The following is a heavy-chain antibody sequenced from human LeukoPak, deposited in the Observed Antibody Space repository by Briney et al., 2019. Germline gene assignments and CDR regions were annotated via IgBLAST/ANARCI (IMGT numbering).Heavy chain of an antibody. D-gene: IGHD2-21*01. CDR3: ARAFIPSWLPRRDNYYYYYMDV. V-gene: IGHV1-69*13. CDR1: RGTFSSYA. J-gene: IGHJ6*03. CDR2: IIPIFGTA. Sequence: ASVKVSCKASRGTFSSYAISWVRQAPGQGLEWMGGIIPIFGTANYAQKFQGRVTITADESTSTAYMELSSLRSEDTAVYYCARAFIPSWLPRRDNYYYYYMDVWGKGTTVTVSS.